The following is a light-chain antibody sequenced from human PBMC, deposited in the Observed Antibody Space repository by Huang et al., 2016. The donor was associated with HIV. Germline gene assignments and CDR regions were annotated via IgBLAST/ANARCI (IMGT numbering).Light chain of an antibody. CDR2: QAS. J-gene: IGKJ3*01. V-gene: IGKV3-11*01. Sequence: EIVLTQSPATLSLSPGERATISCRASQSVGNSLAWYQQKPGQTPRLLIYQASDRASGIPARFGGSGSGADFTLTISSLEPEDFAVYYCQQGTTFGPGTRVDIK. CDR1: QSVGNS. CDR3: QQGTT.